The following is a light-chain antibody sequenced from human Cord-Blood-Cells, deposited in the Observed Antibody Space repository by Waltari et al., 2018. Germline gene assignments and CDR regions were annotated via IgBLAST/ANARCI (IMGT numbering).Light chain of an antibody. J-gene: IGLJ1*01. CDR1: NIGSKS. V-gene: IGLV3-21*04. Sequence: SYVLTQPPSVSVAPGKTARITCGGTNIGSKSGHWYQQKPGQAPVLVIYYDSDRPSGIPERFSGSNSGNTATLTISRVEAGDEADYYCQVWDSSSDHYVFGTGTKVTVL. CDR3: QVWDSSSDHYV. CDR2: YDS.